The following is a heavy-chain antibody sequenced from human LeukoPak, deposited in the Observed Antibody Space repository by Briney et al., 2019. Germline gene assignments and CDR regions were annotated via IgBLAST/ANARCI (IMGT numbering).Heavy chain of an antibody. CDR1: GGSISSSSYY. Sequence: SETLSLTCTVSGGSISSSSYYWGWIRQPPGKGLEWIGSIYHSGGTYYNPSLKSRAIISLDTSTNQFSLKLSSVTAADTAVYYCARGTTYYYDRSEGYYFDYWGQGSLVTVSS. J-gene: IGHJ4*02. CDR3: ARGTTYYYDRSEGYYFDY. V-gene: IGHV4-39*07. D-gene: IGHD3-22*01. CDR2: IYHSGGT.